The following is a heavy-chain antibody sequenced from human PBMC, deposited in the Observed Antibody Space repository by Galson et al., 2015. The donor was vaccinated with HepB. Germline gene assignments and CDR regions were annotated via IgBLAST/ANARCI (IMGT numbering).Heavy chain of an antibody. CDR3: AKDSRPRGVTTYGWHFGL. J-gene: IGHJ2*01. Sequence: SLRLSCADSGFTFSNYGMHWVRQAPGKGLEWVAVISYDGSNKYYADSVKGRFTISRDNSKNTLYLQMNSLRAEDTALYYCAKDSRPRGVTTYGWHFGLWGRGTLVTVSS. V-gene: IGHV3-30*18. D-gene: IGHD4-17*01. CDR2: ISYDGSNK. CDR1: GFTFSNYG.